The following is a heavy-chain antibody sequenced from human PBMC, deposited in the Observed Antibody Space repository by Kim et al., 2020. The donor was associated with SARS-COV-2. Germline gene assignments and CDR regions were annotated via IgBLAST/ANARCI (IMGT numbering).Heavy chain of an antibody. CDR3: AKDLVVDPLFYYGMDV. V-gene: IGHV3-30*02. D-gene: IGHD3-10*01. J-gene: IGHJ6*02. Sequence: SGTGRFTISRDNSKNTLYLQMNSLRAEDTAVYYCAKDLVVDPLFYYGMDVWGQGTTVTVSS.